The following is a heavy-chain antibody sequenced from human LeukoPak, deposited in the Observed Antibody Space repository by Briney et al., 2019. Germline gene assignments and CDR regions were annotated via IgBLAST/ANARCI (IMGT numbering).Heavy chain of an antibody. D-gene: IGHD5-18*01. CDR1: GFTFSSYS. CDR2: ISSSSSYI. Sequence: KTGGSLRLSCAASGFTFSSYSMNWVRQAPGKGLEWVSSISSSSSYIYYADSVKGRFTISRDNAKNSLYLQMNSLRAEDTAVYYCARDRIAAMVVGLMGYYYYGMDVWGQGTTVTVSS. CDR3: ARDRIAAMVVGLMGYYYYGMDV. V-gene: IGHV3-21*01. J-gene: IGHJ6*02.